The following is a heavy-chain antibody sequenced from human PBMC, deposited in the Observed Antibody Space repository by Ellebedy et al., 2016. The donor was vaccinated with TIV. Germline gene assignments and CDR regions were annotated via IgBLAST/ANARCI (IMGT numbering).Heavy chain of an antibody. CDR1: GFTFSSYA. Sequence: GGSLRLSXVASGFTFSSYAMSWVRQAPGKGLEYVSTISINGANTYYPDSVKGRFTISRDNSKNTLYLQMNSLRAEDTAVYYCAKSTQYQPFDYWGQGTLVTVSS. D-gene: IGHD2-2*01. V-gene: IGHV3-23*01. J-gene: IGHJ4*02. CDR2: ISINGANT. CDR3: AKSTQYQPFDY.